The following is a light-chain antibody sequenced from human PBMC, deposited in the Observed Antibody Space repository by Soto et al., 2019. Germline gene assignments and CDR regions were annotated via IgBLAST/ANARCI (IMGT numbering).Light chain of an antibody. V-gene: IGKV3-15*01. CDR3: QHYDNWPYT. CDR1: QTVSSN. CDR2: DAS. Sequence: EVVMTQCPATLSVSPGERATLSCRASQTVSSNLAWYQQKPGQAPRLLIYDASTRATGVPTRFSGSGSGTDFTLTISSLQSEDFAVYYCQHYDNWPYTFGQGTKLEIK. J-gene: IGKJ2*01.